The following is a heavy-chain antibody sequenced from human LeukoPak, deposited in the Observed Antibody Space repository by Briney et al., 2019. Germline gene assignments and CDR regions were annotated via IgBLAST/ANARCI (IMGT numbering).Heavy chain of an antibody. D-gene: IGHD3-3*01. CDR1: GGSISSSSYY. Sequence: PSETLSLTCTVSGGSISSSSYYWGWIRQPPGKGLEWIGSIYYSGSTYYNPSLKSRVTISVDTSKNQFSLKLSSVTAADTAVYYCARSFVDGVAIDYWGQGTLVTVSS. CDR3: ARSFVDGVAIDY. CDR2: IYYSGST. V-gene: IGHV4-39*07. J-gene: IGHJ4*02.